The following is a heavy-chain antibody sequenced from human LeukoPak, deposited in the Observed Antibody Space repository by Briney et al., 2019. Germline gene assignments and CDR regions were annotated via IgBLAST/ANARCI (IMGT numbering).Heavy chain of an antibody. J-gene: IGHJ6*03. CDR1: GFTFSSYW. D-gene: IGHD3-10*01. Sequence: GGSLRLSCAASGFTFSSYWMSWVRQAPGKGLEWVANIKQDGSEKYYVDSVKGRFTISRDNAKNSLYPQMNSLRAEDTAVYYCARRSGSGFGELLGYYYMDVWGKGTTVTVSS. CDR3: ARRSGSGFGELLGYYYMDV. V-gene: IGHV3-7*01. CDR2: IKQDGSEK.